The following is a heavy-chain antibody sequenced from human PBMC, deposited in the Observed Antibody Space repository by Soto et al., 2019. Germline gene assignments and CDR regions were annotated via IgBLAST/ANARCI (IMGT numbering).Heavy chain of an antibody. CDR1: GFTVSGYG. Sequence: GGSLRPSCAASGFTVSGYGMHWVRQAPGKGLGWVSSISSSSSYIYYADSLKGRFTISRDNAKNSLYLQMNSLRAEDTAVYYCARDPSGPDSSGYYRAYYFDYWGQGTLVTVSS. CDR3: ARDPSGPDSSGYYRAYYFDY. J-gene: IGHJ4*02. D-gene: IGHD3-22*01. CDR2: ISSSSSYI. V-gene: IGHV3-21*01.